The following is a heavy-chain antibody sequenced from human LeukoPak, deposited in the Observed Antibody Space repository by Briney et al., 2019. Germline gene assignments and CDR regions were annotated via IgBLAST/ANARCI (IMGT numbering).Heavy chain of an antibody. V-gene: IGHV4-4*07. CDR1: GGSISSYY. Sequence: SETLSLTCTVSGGSISSYYWSWIRQPAGKGLEWIGRIYTSVSTNYNPSLKSRVTMSVDTSKNQFSLKLSSVPAAATAVYYCAREAQVVPAAIRFDYWGQGTLVTVSS. CDR3: AREAQVVPAAIRFDY. D-gene: IGHD2-2*01. CDR2: IYTSVST. J-gene: IGHJ4*02.